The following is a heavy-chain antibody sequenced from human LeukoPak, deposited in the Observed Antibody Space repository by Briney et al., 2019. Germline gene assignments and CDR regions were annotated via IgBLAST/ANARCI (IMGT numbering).Heavy chain of an antibody. Sequence: SETLSLTCTVSGGSISSGDYYWSWIRQPPGKGLEWIGYIYYSGSTYYNPSLKSRVTISVDTSKNRFSLKLSSVTAADTAVYFTAREGGGDSSLDFWGQGTLVTVSS. CDR2: IYYSGST. D-gene: IGHD2-21*02. CDR1: GGSISSGDYY. V-gene: IGHV4-30-4*01. J-gene: IGHJ4*02. CDR3: AREGGGDSSLDF.